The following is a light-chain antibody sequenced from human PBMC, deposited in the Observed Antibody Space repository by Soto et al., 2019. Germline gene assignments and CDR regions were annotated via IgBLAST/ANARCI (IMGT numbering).Light chain of an antibody. V-gene: IGKV1-39*01. Sequence: DIQMTQSPSSLSASVGDRVTITCRASQSISTYLIWYQQKPGKAPKLLIYATSSLQSGVPSRFSGSGSGTDFTLTISSLQPEDFATYYCHQSYSTPPGTFGQGTKVDI. J-gene: IGKJ1*01. CDR1: QSISTY. CDR2: ATS. CDR3: HQSYSTPPGT.